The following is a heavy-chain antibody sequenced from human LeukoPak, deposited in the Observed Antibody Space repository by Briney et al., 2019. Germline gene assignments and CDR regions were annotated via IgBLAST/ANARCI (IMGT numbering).Heavy chain of an antibody. CDR2: IYYSGST. CDR3: ARARWLQYSNWFDP. D-gene: IGHD5-18*01. V-gene: IGHV4-39*01. CDR1: GGSISSSIYY. J-gene: IGHJ5*02. Sequence: SETLSLTCTVSGGSISSSIYYWGWIRQPPGKGLEWIGSIYYSGSTYYNPSLKSRVTISVDTSKNQLSLKLSSVTAADTAVYYCARARWLQYSNWFDPWGQGTLVTVSS.